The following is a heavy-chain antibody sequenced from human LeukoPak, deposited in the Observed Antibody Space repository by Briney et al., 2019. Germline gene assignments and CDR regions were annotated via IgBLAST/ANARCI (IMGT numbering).Heavy chain of an antibody. CDR1: GFTFSSYW. CDR3: ARGRPHGNDY. V-gene: IGHV3-74*01. Sequence: GGSLRLSCAASGFTFSSYWMNWVRQAPGKGLVWVSRIASDGSSTTYADSVKGRFSIHRDNAKNTLYLQMNSLRVEDTAVYYCARGRPHGNDYWGQGTLVTVSS. D-gene: IGHD4-23*01. J-gene: IGHJ4*02. CDR2: IASDGSST.